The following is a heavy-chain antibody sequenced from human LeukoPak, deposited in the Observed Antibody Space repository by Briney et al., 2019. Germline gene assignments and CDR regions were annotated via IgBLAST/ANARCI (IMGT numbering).Heavy chain of an antibody. Sequence: SGPTLVNPPQTLTLTCTFSGFSLSTSGVGVGWIRQPPGRALEWLALIYWNDDKRYSPSLKSRLTITKDTSKNQVVLTMTNMDPVDTATYYCAHRGGNYYDSSGYLFDYWGQGTLVTVSS. D-gene: IGHD3-22*01. CDR3: AHRGGNYYDSSGYLFDY. CDR2: IYWNDDK. V-gene: IGHV2-5*01. J-gene: IGHJ4*02. CDR1: GFSLSTSGVG.